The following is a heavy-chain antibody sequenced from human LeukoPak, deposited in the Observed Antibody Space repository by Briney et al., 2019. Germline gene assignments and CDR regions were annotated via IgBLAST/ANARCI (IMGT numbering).Heavy chain of an antibody. V-gene: IGHV3-48*01. Sequence: PGGSLRLSCAASGFTFSSYHINWVRQAPGKGLEWLSYIHSSSSTIYYADSVKGRLSISRDNAKNSLYLQMNSLRAEDTAVYYCARVVQDVTGADYWGQGTLVTVSS. J-gene: IGHJ4*02. D-gene: IGHD2-8*02. CDR1: GFTFSSYH. CDR2: IHSSSSTI. CDR3: ARVVQDVTGADY.